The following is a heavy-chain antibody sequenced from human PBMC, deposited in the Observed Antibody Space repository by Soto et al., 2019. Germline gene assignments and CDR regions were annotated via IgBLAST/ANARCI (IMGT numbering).Heavy chain of an antibody. Sequence: EVQLVESGGGLVQPGRSLRLSCAASGFTFDDYAMHWVRQAPGKGLEWVSGISWNSGSIGYADSVKGRFTISRDNAKNSLYLQMNSLRAEDTALYYCAKDRISIAVAGPLSYGMDVWGQGTTVTVSS. V-gene: IGHV3-9*01. D-gene: IGHD6-19*01. CDR2: ISWNSGSI. CDR3: AKDRISIAVAGPLSYGMDV. CDR1: GFTFDDYA. J-gene: IGHJ6*02.